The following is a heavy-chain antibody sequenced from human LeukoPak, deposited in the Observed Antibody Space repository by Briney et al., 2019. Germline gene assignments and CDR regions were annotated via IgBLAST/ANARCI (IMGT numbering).Heavy chain of an antibody. CDR1: GYSISSGYY. Sequence: PSETLSLTCTVSGYSISSGYYWGWIRQPPGKGLEWIGSIYHSGSTYYNPSLKSRVTISVDTSKNQFSLKLSSVTAADTAVYYCARIYYDSSGYYLWASLHNWFDPWGQGTLVTVSS. CDR2: IYHSGST. CDR3: ARIYYDSSGYYLWASLHNWFDP. J-gene: IGHJ5*02. V-gene: IGHV4-38-2*02. D-gene: IGHD3-22*01.